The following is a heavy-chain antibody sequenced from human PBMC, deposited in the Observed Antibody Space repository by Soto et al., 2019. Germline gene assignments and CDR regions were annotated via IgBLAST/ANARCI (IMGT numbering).Heavy chain of an antibody. J-gene: IGHJ4*02. D-gene: IGHD6-19*01. CDR3: AKENTGYSSGWYEFNY. CDR1: GFTFSSYG. V-gene: IGHV3-30*18. CDR2: ISYDGSNK. Sequence: GGSLRLSCAASGFTFSSYGMHWVRQAPGKGLEWVAVISYDGSNKYYADSVKGRFTISRDNSKNTLYLQMNSLRAEDTAVYYCAKENTGYSSGWYEFNYWGQGTLVTVSS.